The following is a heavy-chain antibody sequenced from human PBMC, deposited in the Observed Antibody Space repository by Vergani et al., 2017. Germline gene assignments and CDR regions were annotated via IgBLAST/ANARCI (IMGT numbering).Heavy chain of an antibody. V-gene: IGHV3-23*01. D-gene: IGHD6-13*01. CDR2: IRGSGTDP. CDR3: ASDVWFSNSRIS. J-gene: IGHJ4*02. Sequence: EMQLLESGGGLVQPGGSLRLSCVTSEVSVSKYAMSWVRQTPGKGLEWVSSIRGSGTDPHYTDSVKGRFTISRDNSKHPLFLQMHSLRPEDTAIYFCASDVWFSNSRISWGLGTLVTVSS. CDR1: EVSVSKYA.